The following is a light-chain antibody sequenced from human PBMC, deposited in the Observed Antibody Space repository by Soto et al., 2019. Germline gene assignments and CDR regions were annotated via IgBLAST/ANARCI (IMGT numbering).Light chain of an antibody. CDR3: QKYNNWYT. CDR2: GAS. J-gene: IGKJ2*01. Sequence: ETVMTQSPATLSVSPGERATLSCRASQSVNTKLAWYQHKVGQAPRLLIYGASTRATGIPTRFSGSGSGTKFPHSSGSVQSEDCAIYFCQKYNNWYTFGQGTKLEIK. CDR1: QSVNTK. V-gene: IGKV3-15*01.